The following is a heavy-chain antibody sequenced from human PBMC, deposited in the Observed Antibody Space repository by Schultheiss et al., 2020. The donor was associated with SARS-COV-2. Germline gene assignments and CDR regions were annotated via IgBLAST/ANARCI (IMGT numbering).Heavy chain of an antibody. J-gene: IGHJ4*02. Sequence: GGSLRLSCTASGVSLSDYSMNWVRQAPGKGLEWLAYIHSRLSPTFYADSVKGRFTISRDNSKNTLYLQMNSLRAEDTAVYHCARLVTDSSGFYNFDYWGQGTLVTVSS. CDR3: ARLVTDSSGFYNFDY. CDR1: GVSLSDYS. D-gene: IGHD3-22*01. V-gene: IGHV3-48*01. CDR2: IHSRLSPT.